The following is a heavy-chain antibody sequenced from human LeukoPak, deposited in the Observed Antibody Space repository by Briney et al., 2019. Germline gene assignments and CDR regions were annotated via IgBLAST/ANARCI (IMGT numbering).Heavy chain of an antibody. CDR1: GGTFSSYA. CDR2: IIPILGIA. D-gene: IGHD4-17*01. Sequence: SVKVSRKASGGTFSSYAISWVRQAPGQGLEWMGRIIPILGIANYAQKFQGRVTITADKSTSTAYMELSSLRSEDTAVYYCARGLNDYGDQYFDYWGQGTLVTVSS. J-gene: IGHJ4*02. V-gene: IGHV1-69*04. CDR3: ARGLNDYGDQYFDY.